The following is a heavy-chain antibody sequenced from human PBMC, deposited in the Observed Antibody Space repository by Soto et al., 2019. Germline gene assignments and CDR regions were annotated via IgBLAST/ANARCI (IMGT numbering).Heavy chain of an antibody. CDR2: IRSKAYGETT. CDR3: TRDRRRYDDSSGYYPLDY. J-gene: IGHJ4*02. Sequence: QSGGSLRLSCTASGFTFGDYAMSWFRQAPGKGLEWVGFIRSKAYGETTEYAASVKGRFTISRDDSKSIAYLQVNSLKTEDTAVYYCTRDRRRYDDSSGYYPLDYWGQGTLVTVSS. D-gene: IGHD3-22*01. CDR1: GFTFGDYA. V-gene: IGHV3-49*03.